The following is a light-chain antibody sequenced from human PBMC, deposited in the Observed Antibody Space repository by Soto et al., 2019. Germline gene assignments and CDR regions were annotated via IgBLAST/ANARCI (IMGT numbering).Light chain of an antibody. CDR2: KAS. Sequence: DIQMTQSPSTLSASVGDRVTITCRASQSISSWLAWYQQKPGQVPKLLIYKASSLESGVPSRFSGSGSGTVFSLTVSSLQPEDFATYYCQQANSFPLSFGGGTKVDIK. CDR1: QSISSW. V-gene: IGKV1-5*03. J-gene: IGKJ4*01. CDR3: QQANSFPLS.